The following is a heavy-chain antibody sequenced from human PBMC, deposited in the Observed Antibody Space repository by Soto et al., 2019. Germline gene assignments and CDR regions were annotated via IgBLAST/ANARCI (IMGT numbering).Heavy chain of an antibody. J-gene: IGHJ6*02. V-gene: IGHV1-18*01. Sequence: QVHLVQSGAEVKKPGASVKVSCKASNETLTTYGISWVRQDPGQGLEWMGWVSGYNGHSSSAQKFQDRVIMTADTSTNTAYMELRSLTPDDSAVYFCARDSSSSGYYYGMDVWGQGTTVTVSS. CDR1: NETLTTYG. CDR2: VSGYNGHS. CDR3: ARDSSSSGYYYGMDV. D-gene: IGHD6-6*01.